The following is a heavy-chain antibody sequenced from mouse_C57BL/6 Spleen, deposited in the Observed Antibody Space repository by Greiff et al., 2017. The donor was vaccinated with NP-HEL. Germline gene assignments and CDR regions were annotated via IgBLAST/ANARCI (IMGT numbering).Heavy chain of an antibody. D-gene: IGHD2-3*01. Sequence: QVQLQQPGAELVRPGSSVKLSCKASGYTFTSYWMHWVKQRPIQGLEWIGNIDPSDSETHYNQKFTDKATLTVDKSSSTAYMQLSSLTSEDSAVYYCARRNGYYEGYAMDYWGQGTSVTVSS. CDR2: IDPSDSET. V-gene: IGHV1-52*01. J-gene: IGHJ4*01. CDR3: ARRNGYYEGYAMDY. CDR1: GYTFTSYW.